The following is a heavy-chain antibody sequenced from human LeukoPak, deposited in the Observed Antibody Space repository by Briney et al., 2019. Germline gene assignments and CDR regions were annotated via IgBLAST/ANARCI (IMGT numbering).Heavy chain of an antibody. V-gene: IGHV3-30*02. CDR1: GFTFSSYG. D-gene: IGHD4-11*01. Sequence: GVSLRLSCAASGFTFSSYGMHWVRQAPGKGLEWVAFIRYDGSNKYYADSVKGRFTISRDNSKNTLYLQMNSLRAEDTAVYYCAMTKVTETGKTGYWGQGTLVTVSS. J-gene: IGHJ4*02. CDR3: AMTKVTETGKTGY. CDR2: IRYDGSNK.